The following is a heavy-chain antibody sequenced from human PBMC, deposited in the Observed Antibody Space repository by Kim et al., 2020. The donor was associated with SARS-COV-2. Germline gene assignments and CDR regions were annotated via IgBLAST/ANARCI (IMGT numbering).Heavy chain of an antibody. CDR3: ATAPAYVQLECGYGMDV. D-gene: IGHD1-1*01. Sequence: KFQGRVTMTEDTSTDTAYMELSSLRSEDTAVYYCATAPAYVQLECGYGMDVWGQGTTVTVSS. V-gene: IGHV1-24*01. J-gene: IGHJ6*02.